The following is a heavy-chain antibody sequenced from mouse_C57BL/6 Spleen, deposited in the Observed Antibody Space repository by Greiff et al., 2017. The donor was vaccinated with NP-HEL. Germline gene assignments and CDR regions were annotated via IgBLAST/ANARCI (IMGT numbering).Heavy chain of an antibody. CDR1: GYTFTGYW. J-gene: IGHJ3*01. V-gene: IGHV1-9*01. CDR2: ILPGSGSS. CDR3: AREEGGGNYFLAY. D-gene: IGHD2-1*01. Sequence: VQLQESGAELMKPGASVKLSCKATGYTFTGYWIEWVKQRPGHGLEWIGEILPGSGSSNYNEKFKGKGTFTADTSSHTAYMQLSSLRTEDSAIYYGAREEGGGNYFLAYGGQGILVTVSA.